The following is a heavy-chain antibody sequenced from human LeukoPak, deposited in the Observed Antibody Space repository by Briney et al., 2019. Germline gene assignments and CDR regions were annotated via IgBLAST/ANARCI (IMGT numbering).Heavy chain of an antibody. Sequence: SVKVSCKASGGTFSSYAISWVRQAPGQGLEWMGGIIPIFGTANYAQKFQGRVTITADKSTSTAYMELSSLRSEDTAVYYCARVGTYCYGSGSYSGWFDPWGQGTLVTVSS. CDR1: GGTFSSYA. CDR3: ARVGTYCYGSGSYSGWFDP. D-gene: IGHD3-10*01. J-gene: IGHJ5*02. V-gene: IGHV1-69*06. CDR2: IIPIFGTA.